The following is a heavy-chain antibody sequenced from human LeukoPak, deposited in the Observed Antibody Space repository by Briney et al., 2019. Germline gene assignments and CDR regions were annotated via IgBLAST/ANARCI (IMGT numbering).Heavy chain of an antibody. CDR3: ARDLRYYDSSGYLP. CDR1: GGTFSSYA. CDR2: IIPIFGTA. J-gene: IGHJ5*02. D-gene: IGHD3-22*01. Sequence: SVKVSCKASGGTFSSYAISWARQAPGQGLEWMGRIIPIFGTANYAQKFQGRVTITADKSTSTAYMELSSLRSEDTAVYYCARDLRYYDSSGYLPWGQGTLVTVSS. V-gene: IGHV1-69*06.